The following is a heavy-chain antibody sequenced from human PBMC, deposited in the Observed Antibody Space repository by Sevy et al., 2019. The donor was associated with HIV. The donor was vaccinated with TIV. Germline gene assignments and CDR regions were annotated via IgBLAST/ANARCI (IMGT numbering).Heavy chain of an antibody. CDR3: VGQEQLGKPDN. CDR1: GFTFSTYA. V-gene: IGHV3-64D*06. CDR2: ISRNGDNT. Sequence: GGSLRLSCSASGFTFSTYAMHWVRQAPGKGLEYVSGISRNGDNTHYADSVKGRFTISRDNSKNIVYLQMGSLRAGDTAVYYCVGQEQLGKPDNWGQGTLVTVSS. J-gene: IGHJ4*02. D-gene: IGHD6-13*01.